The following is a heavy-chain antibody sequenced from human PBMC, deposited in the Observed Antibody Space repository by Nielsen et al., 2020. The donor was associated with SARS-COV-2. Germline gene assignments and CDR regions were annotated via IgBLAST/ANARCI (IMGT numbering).Heavy chain of an antibody. CDR3: ASGPLAVAPDS. J-gene: IGHJ4*02. CDR1: GFTFRSDD. CDR2: MSSSGSLM. Sequence: GESLKISCEASGFTFRSDDMNWVRQAPGKGLEWVSYMSSSGSLMSYADSVKGRFTISRDNAKNSLYLQMNSLRPEDTAVYYCASGPLAVAPDSWGQGTLVTVSS. D-gene: IGHD6-19*01. V-gene: IGHV3-21*05.